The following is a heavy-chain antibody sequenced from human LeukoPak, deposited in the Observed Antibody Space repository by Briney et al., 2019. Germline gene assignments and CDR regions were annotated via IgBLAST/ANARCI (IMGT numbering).Heavy chain of an antibody. J-gene: IGHJ4*02. CDR3: ARARSNGDYDY. D-gene: IGHD4-17*01. V-gene: IGHV3-64*01. Sequence: GGSLRLSCAASGFTFNNYVMHWVRQAPGKGLEYVSAITSDGGSTYYANSLKVRFTISRDNSKNTLSLQMGNLRAEDMAVYYCARARSNGDYDYWGQGTLVTVSS. CDR2: ITSDGGST. CDR1: GFTFNNYV.